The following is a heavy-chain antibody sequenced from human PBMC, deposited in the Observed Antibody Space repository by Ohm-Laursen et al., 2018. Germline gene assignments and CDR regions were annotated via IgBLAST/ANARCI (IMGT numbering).Heavy chain of an antibody. J-gene: IGHJ4*02. Sequence: GTLSLTCPVSGGSISSYYWSWIRQPPGKGLEWIGYIYYSGSTNYNPSLKSRVTISVDTSKNQFSLKLSSVTAADTAVYYCARESMGQRGYYFDYWGQGTLVTVSS. D-gene: IGHD6-6*01. CDR1: GGSISSYY. CDR3: ARESMGQRGYYFDY. V-gene: IGHV4-59*01. CDR2: IYYSGST.